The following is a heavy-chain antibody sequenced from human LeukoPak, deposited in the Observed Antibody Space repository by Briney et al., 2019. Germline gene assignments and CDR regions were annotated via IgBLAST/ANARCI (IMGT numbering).Heavy chain of an antibody. CDR2: IYYSGST. Sequence: PSETLSLTCTVSGGSISSGGYYWSWIRQHPGKGLEWIGYIYYSGSTYYNPSLKSRVTISVDTSKNQFSLKLSPVTAADTAVYYCARGGYKPPKAFDIWGQGTMVTVSS. CDR3: ARGGYKPPKAFDI. D-gene: IGHD5-24*01. J-gene: IGHJ3*02. V-gene: IGHV4-31*03. CDR1: GGSISSGGYY.